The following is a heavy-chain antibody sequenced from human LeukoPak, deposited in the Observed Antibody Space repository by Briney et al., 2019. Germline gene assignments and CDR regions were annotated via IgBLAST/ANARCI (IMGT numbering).Heavy chain of an antibody. CDR1: GYTFTSYD. V-gene: IGHV1-8*01. J-gene: IGHJ5*02. CDR2: MSPNSGNT. CDR3: GRGPLRGVRQKNWFDP. D-gene: IGHD3-10*01. Sequence: ASVKVSCKASGYTFTSYDINWVRQATGQGLEWMGWMSPNSGNTGYAQKFQGRVTMTRNTSITTAYMELSSLRSEDTAVYYCGRGPLRGVRQKNWFDPWGQGTLVTVSS.